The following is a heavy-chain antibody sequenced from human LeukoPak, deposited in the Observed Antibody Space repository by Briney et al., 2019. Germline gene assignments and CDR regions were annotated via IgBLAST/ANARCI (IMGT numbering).Heavy chain of an antibody. CDR1: GFTFSGSA. J-gene: IGHJ4*02. V-gene: IGHV4-59*01. CDR3: ARDKEEHLVRGYFDS. CDR2: IYSSGST. D-gene: IGHD6-13*01. Sequence: GSLRLSCAASGFTFSGSAIHWIRQPPGKGLEWIGFIYSSGSTNYSPSLRSRVTISLDTSKNQFSLKLSSVTAADTAVYFCARDKEEHLVRGYFDSWGQGTLVTVSS.